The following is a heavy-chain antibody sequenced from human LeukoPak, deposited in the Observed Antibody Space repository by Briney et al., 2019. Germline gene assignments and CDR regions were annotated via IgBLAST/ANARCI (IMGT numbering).Heavy chain of an antibody. J-gene: IGHJ4*02. CDR2: VYYSGRA. D-gene: IGHD3-9*01. Sequence: PSETLSLTCTVSGGSVSTINSYWGWIRQPPGKGLEWIGNVYYSGRANYSPSLRSRVTMSVDTSKNRFSLKMTSVTAPDTAVYFCARLRKGRYFDYFFEKWGQGTLVTVSS. V-gene: IGHV4-39*02. CDR3: ARLRKGRYFDYFFEK. CDR1: GGSVSTINSY.